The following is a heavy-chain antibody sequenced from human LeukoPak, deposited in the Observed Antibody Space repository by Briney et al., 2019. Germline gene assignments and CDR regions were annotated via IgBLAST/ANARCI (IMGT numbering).Heavy chain of an antibody. CDR1: GFTFSDYY. D-gene: IGHD3-10*01. J-gene: IGHJ4*02. CDR2: ISSSGSTI. V-gene: IGHV3-11*04. CDR3: ARDYYQGPLDY. Sequence: GGSLRLSCAASGFTFSDYYMSWIRQAPGKGLEWVSYISSSGSTIYYADSVKGRFTISRDNSKNTLYLQMNSLRAEDTAVYYCARDYYQGPLDYWGQGTLVTVSS.